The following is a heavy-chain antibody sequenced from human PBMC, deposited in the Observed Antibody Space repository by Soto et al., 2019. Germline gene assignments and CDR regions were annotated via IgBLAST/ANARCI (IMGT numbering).Heavy chain of an antibody. CDR2: IVPIFGTT. Sequence: QVRLVQSGAEVNKPGSSVKVSCKASGDTFSSYSISWVRQAPGQGLEWMGGIVPIFGTTVYAPRMQGRVTITADGPTSTSYMVLSGLRFEDTAIYYCAANSLGGGSQGDVWGQGTTVTVSS. CDR1: GDTFSSYS. V-gene: IGHV1-69*01. D-gene: IGHD3-10*01. CDR3: AANSLGGGSQGDV. J-gene: IGHJ6*02.